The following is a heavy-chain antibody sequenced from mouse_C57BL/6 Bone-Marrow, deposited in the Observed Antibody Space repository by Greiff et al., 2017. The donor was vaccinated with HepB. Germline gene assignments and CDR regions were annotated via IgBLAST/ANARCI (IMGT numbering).Heavy chain of an antibody. V-gene: IGHV1-81*01. J-gene: IGHJ4*01. Sequence: VQVQQSGAELVRPGASVKMSCKASGYTFTSYGISWVKQRTGQGLEWIGDIYPSSGNTYYNEKFKGKATLTADKSSSTAYMELRSLTSEDSAVFFCARESIATVVEDYYGMDYWGQGTSVTVSS. CDR2: IYPSSGNT. CDR3: ARESIATVVEDYYGMDY. D-gene: IGHD1-1*01. CDR1: GYTFTSYG.